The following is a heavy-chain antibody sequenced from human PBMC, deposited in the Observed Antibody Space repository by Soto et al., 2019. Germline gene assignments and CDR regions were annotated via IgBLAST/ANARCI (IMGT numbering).Heavy chain of an antibody. V-gene: IGHV4-30-4*01. CDR1: GGSISSGDYY. CDR3: ARANPIIAAAALFDY. Sequence: QVQLQESGPGLVKPSQTLSLTCTVSGGSISSGDYYWSWIPQPPGKGLEWIGYIYYSGSTYYNPSLKSRVTISVDTSKNQFSLKLSSVTAADTAVYYCARANPIIAAAALFDYWGQGTLVTVSS. D-gene: IGHD6-13*01. CDR2: IYYSGST. J-gene: IGHJ4*02.